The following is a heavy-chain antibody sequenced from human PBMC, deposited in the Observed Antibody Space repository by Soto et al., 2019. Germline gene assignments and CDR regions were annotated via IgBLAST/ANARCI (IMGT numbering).Heavy chain of an antibody. J-gene: IGHJ6*02. CDR3: ARDLWGYCGTDCYPLDV. CDR2: INHSGSA. V-gene: IGHV4-34*01. Sequence: SETLSLTCDVYGGSFSDYIWTWIRQTPGKGLQWIGQINHSGSANYNPSLKSRVIISVDTSKNQFSLKLNSVTAADTAVYYCARDLWGYCGTDCYPLDVWGQGTTVTVSS. CDR1: GGSFSDYI. D-gene: IGHD2-21*02.